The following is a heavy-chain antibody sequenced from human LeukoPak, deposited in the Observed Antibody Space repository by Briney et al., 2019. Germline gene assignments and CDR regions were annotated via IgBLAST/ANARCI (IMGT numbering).Heavy chain of an antibody. J-gene: IGHJ5*02. CDR2: IRHDGSNK. CDR3: AKVTITMVRGVISTWFDP. V-gene: IGHV3-30*02. D-gene: IGHD3-10*01. CDR1: GFTFSSYG. Sequence: GGSLRLSCAASGFTFSSYGIHWVRQAPGKGLEWVAFIRHDGSNKYYADSVKGRFTISGDNSKSTLYLQMNSLRVEDTAVYYCAKVTITMVRGVISTWFDPWGQGTLVTVSS.